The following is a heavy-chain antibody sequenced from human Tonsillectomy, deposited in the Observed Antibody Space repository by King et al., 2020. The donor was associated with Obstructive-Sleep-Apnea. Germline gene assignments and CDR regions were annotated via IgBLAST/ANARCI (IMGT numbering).Heavy chain of an antibody. V-gene: IGHV4-31*03. CDR2: IYYSGST. CDR1: GGSITSGSHY. J-gene: IGHJ3*02. CDR3: ARDSCGGDCYPFGDAFDI. D-gene: IGHD2-21*02. Sequence: VQLQESGPGLVKPSQTLSLTCNVSGGSITSGSHYWSWIRQHPGTGLEWVGYIYYSGSTYYNPSLKSRVTISVDTSKNQFSLKLTSVTAADTAVYYCARDSCGGDCYPFGDAFDIWGQGTMVTVSS.